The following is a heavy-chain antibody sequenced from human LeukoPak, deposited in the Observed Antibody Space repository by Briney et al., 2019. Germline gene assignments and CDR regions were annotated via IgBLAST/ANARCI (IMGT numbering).Heavy chain of an antibody. V-gene: IGHV4-39*07. D-gene: IGHD4-17*01. CDR1: GDSISSSSYY. CDR2: IYYSGST. J-gene: IGHJ3*02. CDR3: ARDLSTTGAFDI. Sequence: SETLSLTCTVSGDSISSSSYYCGWIRQPPGKGLEWIGSIYYSGSTYYNPSLKSRVTISVDTSKNQFSLKLSSVTAADTAVYYCARDLSTTGAFDIWGQGTMVTVSS.